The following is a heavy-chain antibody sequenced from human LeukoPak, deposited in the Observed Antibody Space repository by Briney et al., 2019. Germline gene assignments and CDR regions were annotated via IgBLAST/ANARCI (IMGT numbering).Heavy chain of an antibody. J-gene: IGHJ4*02. D-gene: IGHD3-10*01. CDR2: IWYDGSNK. Sequence: TGGSLRLSCAASGFTFSSYGMHWVRQAPGKGLEWVAVIWYDGSNKYYADSVKGRFTISRDKSKNTLYLQMNSLRAEDTAVYYCAKDRSPAGDYFDYWGQGTLVTVSS. CDR3: AKDRSPAGDYFDY. V-gene: IGHV3-33*03. CDR1: GFTFSSYG.